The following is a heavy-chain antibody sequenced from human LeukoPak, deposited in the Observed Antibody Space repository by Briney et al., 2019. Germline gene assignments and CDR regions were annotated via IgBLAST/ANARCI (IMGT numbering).Heavy chain of an antibody. CDR1: GFTFDDYA. J-gene: IGHJ4*02. V-gene: IGHV3-9*01. CDR2: ITWSSDNI. Sequence: GGSLRLSCAASGFTFDDYAMHWVRQAPGKGLEWVSGITWSSDNIEYADSVKGRFTISRDNAKNSLYLQMNSLRAEDTAVYYCARDYDYWGQGTLVTVSS. CDR3: ARDYDY.